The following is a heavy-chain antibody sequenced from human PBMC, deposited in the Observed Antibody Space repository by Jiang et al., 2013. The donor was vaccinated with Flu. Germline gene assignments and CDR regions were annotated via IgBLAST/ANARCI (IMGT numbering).Heavy chain of an antibody. D-gene: IGHD3-22*01. CDR2: ISGGGDGT. V-gene: IGHV3-23*04. J-gene: IGHJ4*02. CDR3: AKLTDYFDSSGNFHY. Sequence: VQLVESGGGLVQPGGSLRLSCVASGFTFSSYAMSWVRQAPGKGLEWVSGISGGGDGTYYADSVKGRFTISRDNSKNTLFLQMNALRAEDTAVYYCAKLTDYFDSSGNFHYWGQGTLVTVSS. CDR1: GFTFSSYA.